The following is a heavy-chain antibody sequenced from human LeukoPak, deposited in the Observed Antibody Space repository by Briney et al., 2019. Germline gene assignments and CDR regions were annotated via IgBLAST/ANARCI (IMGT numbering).Heavy chain of an antibody. V-gene: IGHV1-18*01. Sequence: ASVKVSCKASGYDFTSVGITWVRRAPGQGLEWMGWIRPYNGNTRYAQKFQGRVAMTTDTSTTTAYMELRGLRFNHTAVYYCARAGPGSGWYFDYWGQGTLVTVSS. CDR3: ARAGPGSGWYFDY. CDR2: IRPYNGNT. CDR1: GYDFTSVG. D-gene: IGHD6-19*01. J-gene: IGHJ4*02.